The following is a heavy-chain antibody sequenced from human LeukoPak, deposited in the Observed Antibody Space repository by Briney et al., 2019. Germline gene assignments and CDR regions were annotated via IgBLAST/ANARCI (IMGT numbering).Heavy chain of an antibody. CDR3: ARTHYCNEGEPCGAFDV. J-gene: IGHJ3*01. CDR1: GSSMSRGYY. Sequence: PSETLSLTCSLSGSSMSRGYYWGWIRQPPGKGLQWIASIYYSGTTWYNPSLRSRVSISVDTSKNQFSLELTSMTAADTAVYYCARTHYCNEGEPCGAFDVWGQRTMVTVSS. D-gene: IGHD2/OR15-2a*01. CDR2: IYYSGTT. V-gene: IGHV4-38-2*02.